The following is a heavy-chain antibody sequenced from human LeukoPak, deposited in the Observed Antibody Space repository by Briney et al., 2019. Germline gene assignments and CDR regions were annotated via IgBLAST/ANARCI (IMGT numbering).Heavy chain of an antibody. D-gene: IGHD2-8*01. Sequence: PGGSLRLSCAASGFTFSSYWMSWVRQAPGKGLEWVANIKQDGSEKYYVDSVKGRFTISRDNAKNSLYLQMNSLRAEGTAVYYCACTLRIRYCTNGVCGYWGQGTLVTVSS. J-gene: IGHJ4*02. CDR3: ACTLRIRYCTNGVCGY. CDR1: GFTFSSYW. V-gene: IGHV3-7*01. CDR2: IKQDGSEK.